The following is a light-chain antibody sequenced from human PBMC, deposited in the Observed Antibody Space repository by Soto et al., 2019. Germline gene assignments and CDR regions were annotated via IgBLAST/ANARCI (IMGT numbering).Light chain of an antibody. CDR2: GAS. Sequence: EILVTQSPATLSVSPGERVTFSCRASRGVSNRLAWYQHKPGQAPRLLISGASTGASGVPPRFSGSGSGTEFTLTVDSLQSEDIAVYYCQQYYNWPVTFGGGTRLEIK. V-gene: IGKV3-15*01. CDR1: RGVSNR. CDR3: QQYYNWPVT. J-gene: IGKJ5*01.